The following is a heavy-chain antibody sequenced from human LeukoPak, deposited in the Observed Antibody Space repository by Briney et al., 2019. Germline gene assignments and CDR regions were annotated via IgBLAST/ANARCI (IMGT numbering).Heavy chain of an antibody. V-gene: IGHV4-59*01. D-gene: IGHD4-23*01. Sequence: SETLSLTCTVSGGSISSYYWSWIRQPPGKGLEWIGYIYYSGSTNYNPSLKSRVTISVDTSKNQFSLKLSSVTAADTAVYYCARALRGYGGNFDYWGQGTLVTVSS. CDR1: GGSISSYY. CDR3: ARALRGYGGNFDY. J-gene: IGHJ4*02. CDR2: IYYSGST.